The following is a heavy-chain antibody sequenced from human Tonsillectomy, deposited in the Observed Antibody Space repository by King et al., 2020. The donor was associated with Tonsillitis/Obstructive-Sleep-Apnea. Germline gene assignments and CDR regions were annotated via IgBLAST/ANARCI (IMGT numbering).Heavy chain of an antibody. D-gene: IGHD6-19*01. CDR3: ARVDSSGWYYFQH. CDR2: ISSSSSYI. Sequence: QLVQSGGGLVKPGGSLRLSCAASGFTFSSYSMNWVRQAPGKGLEWVSSISSSSSYIYYADSVKGRFTISRDNAKNSLYLQMNSLRAEDTAVYYCARVDSSGWYYFQHWGQGTLVTVSS. J-gene: IGHJ1*01. CDR1: GFTFSSYS. V-gene: IGHV3-21*01.